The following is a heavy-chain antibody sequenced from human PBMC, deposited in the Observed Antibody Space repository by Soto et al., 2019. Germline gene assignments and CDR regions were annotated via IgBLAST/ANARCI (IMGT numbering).Heavy chain of an antibody. CDR1: GFTFSTYS. CDR3: AIDYYADYYFDY. CDR2: ISGSSSTI. J-gene: IGHJ4*02. V-gene: IGHV3-48*01. D-gene: IGHD4-17*01. Sequence: EVQLVESGGGLVQPGGSLRLSCAASGFTFSTYSMNWVRQAPGKGLEWVSYISGSSSTIYYADSVKGRFTISRDNAKNSLYLQMNSLRAEDTAVYYCAIDYYADYYFDYWGQGTLVTVSS.